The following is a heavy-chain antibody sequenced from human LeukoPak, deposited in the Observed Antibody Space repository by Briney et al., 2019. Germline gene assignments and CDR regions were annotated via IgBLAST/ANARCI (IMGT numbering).Heavy chain of an antibody. V-gene: IGHV1-2*02. CDR1: GYTFTGYY. CDR2: INPNSRGT. Sequence: ASVKVSCKASGYTFTGYYMHWVRQAPGQGLEWMGWINPNSRGTNYAQKFQGRVTMTRDTSISTAYMELSRLRSDDTAVYYCARDHTGYDSSGYYLESTFDYWGQGTLVTVSS. D-gene: IGHD3-22*01. CDR3: ARDHTGYDSSGYYLESTFDY. J-gene: IGHJ4*02.